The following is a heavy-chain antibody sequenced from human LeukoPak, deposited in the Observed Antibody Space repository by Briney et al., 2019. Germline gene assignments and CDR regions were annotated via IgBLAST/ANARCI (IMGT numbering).Heavy chain of an antibody. CDR1: GYTFTGYY. CDR3: ARGVQWELLKTDYFDY. D-gene: IGHD1-26*01. V-gene: IGHV1-2*02. Sequence: EASVKVSCKASGYTFTGYYMHWVRQAPGQGLEWMGWINPNSGGTNYAQKFQGRVTMTRDTSISTAYMELSRLRSDDTAVYYCARGVQWELLKTDYFDYWGQGTLVTVSS. CDR2: INPNSGGT. J-gene: IGHJ4*02.